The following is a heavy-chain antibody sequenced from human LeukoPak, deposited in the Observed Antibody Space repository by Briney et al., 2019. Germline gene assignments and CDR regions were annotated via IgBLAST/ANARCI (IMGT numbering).Heavy chain of an antibody. CDR1: GFTFSNYW. CDR2: IKHDGRDK. Sequence: PGGSLRLSCAASGFTFSNYWMSWVGQAPGKGLEWVANIKHDGRDKHYVDSVKGRFTIARDSAKNSLNLQMNSLRAEDTAVYYCARGGNYDILTGYIFDCWGQGTLVTVSS. J-gene: IGHJ4*02. D-gene: IGHD3-9*01. CDR3: ARGGNYDILTGYIFDC. V-gene: IGHV3-7*03.